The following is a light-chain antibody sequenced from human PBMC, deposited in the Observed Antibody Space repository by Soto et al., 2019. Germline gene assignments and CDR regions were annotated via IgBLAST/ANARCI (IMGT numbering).Light chain of an antibody. V-gene: IGKV3D-20*02. CDR3: QQRSNWPPIT. Sequence: EIVLRQSPGTLSLSPGERATLSCRASQSVSSSYLAWYQQKPGQAPRLLIHDASHRAAGIPARFSGSGFGTDFTLTISSLEPEDAAVYYCQQRSNWPPITFGQGTRLEIK. CDR1: QSVSSSY. J-gene: IGKJ5*01. CDR2: DAS.